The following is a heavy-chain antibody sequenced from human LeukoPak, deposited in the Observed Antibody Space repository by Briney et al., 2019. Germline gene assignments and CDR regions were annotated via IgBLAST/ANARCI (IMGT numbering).Heavy chain of an antibody. V-gene: IGHV3-30*02. CDR2: IRYDGSNH. CDR3: AKDLAWGFDY. J-gene: IGHJ4*02. D-gene: IGHD7-27*01. Sequence: PGESLRLSCAAAGFTFSGYGMHWVRQAPGKGLEWVTFIRYDGSNHNYADSVKGRFTISRDNFKNTLYLQMNSLRPEDTALYYCAKDLAWGFDYWGQGTLVTVSS. CDR1: GFTFSGYG.